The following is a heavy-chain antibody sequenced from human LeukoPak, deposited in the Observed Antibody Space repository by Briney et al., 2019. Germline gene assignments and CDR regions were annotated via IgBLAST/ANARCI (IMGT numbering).Heavy chain of an antibody. V-gene: IGHV3-48*03. CDR3: AKDNYYSSSWYDY. CDR2: ISSSGSTI. CDR1: GFTFSSYE. J-gene: IGHJ4*02. D-gene: IGHD6-13*01. Sequence: PGGSLRLSCAASGFTFSSYEMNWVRQAPGKGLEWVSYISSSGSTIYYADSVKGRFTISRDNSKNTLYLQMNSLRAEDTAVYYCAKDNYYSSSWYDYWGQGTLVTVSS.